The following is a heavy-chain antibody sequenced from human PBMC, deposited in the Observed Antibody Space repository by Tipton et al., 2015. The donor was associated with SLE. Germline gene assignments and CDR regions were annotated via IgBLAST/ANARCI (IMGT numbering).Heavy chain of an antibody. J-gene: IGHJ4*02. Sequence: TLSLTCTVSGDSIISGNSYWSWVRQHPGKGLGWFGYIYYTGSTHYNPSLRSRVSFSVDTSKNQFSLKLSSLTAADTAVYYCARTVVPAAFYYFDSWGRGTLVTVSS. CDR2: IYYTGST. CDR3: ARTVVPAAFYYFDS. V-gene: IGHV4-31*03. CDR1: GDSIISGNSY. D-gene: IGHD2-2*01.